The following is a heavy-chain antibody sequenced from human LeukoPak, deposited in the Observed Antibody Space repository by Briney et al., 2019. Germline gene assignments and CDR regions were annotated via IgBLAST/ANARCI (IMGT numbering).Heavy chain of an antibody. CDR3: ARVSGDYVFDY. V-gene: IGHV4-34*01. Sequence: KSSETLSLTCAVYGGSFSGYYWSWIRQPPGKGLEWIGEINPSGSTNYNPSLKSRVTISVDTPKNQFSLKLSSVTAADTAVYYCARVSGDYVFDYWGQGTPVTVSS. CDR2: INPSGST. CDR1: GGSFSGYY. D-gene: IGHD4-17*01. J-gene: IGHJ4*02.